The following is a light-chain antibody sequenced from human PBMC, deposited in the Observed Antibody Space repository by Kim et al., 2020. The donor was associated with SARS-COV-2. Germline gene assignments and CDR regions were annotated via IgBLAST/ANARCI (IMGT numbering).Light chain of an antibody. J-gene: IGKJ4*01. V-gene: IGKV1-5*01. CDR3: QQYNRYSLT. CDR1: ESISNW. CDR2: DAT. Sequence: DIQMTQSPSTLSASVGDRVTITCRDSESISNWLAWYQQKPGKAPKLLIYDATSLESGVPSRFSGSGSETEFTLTISTLQPDDFATYYCQQYNRYSLTFGGGTKVDIK.